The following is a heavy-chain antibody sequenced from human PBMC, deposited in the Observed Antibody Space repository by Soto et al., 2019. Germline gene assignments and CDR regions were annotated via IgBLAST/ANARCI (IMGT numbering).Heavy chain of an antibody. Sequence: QVQLVDSGGGVVQPGRSLRLSCAASGFTFSSYGMHWVRQAPGKGLEWVAVIWYDGSNKYYADSVKGRFTISRDNSKNTLYLQMNSLRAEDTAVYYCARFKDGYNFYFAYWGQGTLVTVSS. CDR1: GFTFSSYG. V-gene: IGHV3-33*01. CDR3: ARFKDGYNFYFAY. J-gene: IGHJ4*02. D-gene: IGHD5-12*01. CDR2: IWYDGSNK.